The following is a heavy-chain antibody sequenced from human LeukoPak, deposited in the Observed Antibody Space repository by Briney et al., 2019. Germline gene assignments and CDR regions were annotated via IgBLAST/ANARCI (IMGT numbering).Heavy chain of an antibody. J-gene: IGHJ4*02. D-gene: IGHD3-22*01. CDR1: GFTFSSYG. CDR2: ISGSGGST. V-gene: IGHV3-23*01. Sequence: GGSLRLSCAASGFTFSSYGMSWVRQAPGKGLEWVSAISGSGGSTYYADSVKGRFTISRDNSKNTLYLQMNSLRAEDTAVYYCARGVRQRGYYIGYYFDYWGQGTLVTVSS. CDR3: ARGVRQRGYYIGYYFDY.